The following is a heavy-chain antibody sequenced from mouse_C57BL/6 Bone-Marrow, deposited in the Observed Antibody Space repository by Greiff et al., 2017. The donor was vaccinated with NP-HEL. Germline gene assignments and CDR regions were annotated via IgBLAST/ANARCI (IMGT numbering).Heavy chain of an antibody. CDR3: ARHGLYYFDY. Sequence: SGPELVKPGASVKISCKASGYTFTDYYMNWVKQSHGKSLEWIGDINPNNGGTSYNQKFKGKATLTVDKSSSTAYMELRSLTSEDSAVYYCARHGLYYFDYWGQGTTLTVSS. J-gene: IGHJ2*01. D-gene: IGHD6-1*01. V-gene: IGHV1-26*01. CDR2: INPNNGGT. CDR1: GYTFTDYY.